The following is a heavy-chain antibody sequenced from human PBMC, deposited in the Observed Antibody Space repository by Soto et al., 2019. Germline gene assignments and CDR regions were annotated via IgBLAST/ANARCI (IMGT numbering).Heavy chain of an antibody. CDR3: ASESGRTRVMDV. D-gene: IGHD2-8*01. CDR1: GGTFSSYV. CDR2: IIPIFGTA. Sequence: QVQAVQSGAEVKKPGSSVKVSCKASGGTFSSYVISWVRQAPGQGLEWMGRIIPIFGTADYAQKFQGRVTITADESTSTAFIELSRLRSEDTAVYSCASESGRTRVMDVWGQGTTITVSS. V-gene: IGHV1-69*18. J-gene: IGHJ6*02.